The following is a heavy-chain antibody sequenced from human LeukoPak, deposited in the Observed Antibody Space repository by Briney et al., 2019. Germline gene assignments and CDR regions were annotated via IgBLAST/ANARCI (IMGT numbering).Heavy chain of an antibody. V-gene: IGHV1-18*01. CDR1: GYTFTSYG. CDR2: NSAYNGNT. Sequence: EASVKVSCKASGYTFTSYGISWVRQAPGQGLEWMGWNSAYNGNTNYAQKLQGRVTMTTDTSTSTAYMELRSLRSDDTAVYYCARDGGSGWYFHGWFDPWGQGTLVTVS. J-gene: IGHJ5*02. D-gene: IGHD6-19*01. CDR3: ARDGGSGWYFHGWFDP.